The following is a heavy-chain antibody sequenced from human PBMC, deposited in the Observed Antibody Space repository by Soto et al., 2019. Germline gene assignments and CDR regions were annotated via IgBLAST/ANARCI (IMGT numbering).Heavy chain of an antibody. D-gene: IGHD5-12*01. CDR2: MSYNGIDT. V-gene: IGHV3-30*03. J-gene: IGHJ4*02. CDR1: GFTFSNHG. CDR3: ASGEGQTGHDTRFHF. Sequence: QMQLVESGGGVVQPGKSLRLSCAASGFTFSNHGIHWFRQAPGKGLEWVGDMSYNGIDTWYADSVQGGFTNYRATFKNTAYLQMNGLRLEDPTVYYCASGEGQTGHDTRFHFWGQGTLVTVSP.